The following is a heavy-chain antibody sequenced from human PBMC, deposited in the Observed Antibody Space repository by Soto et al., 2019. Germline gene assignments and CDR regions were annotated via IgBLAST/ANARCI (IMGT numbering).Heavy chain of an antibody. D-gene: IGHD5-12*01. Sequence: PSETLSLTCTVSGGSISSYYWSWIRQPPGKGLEWIGYIYYSGSTNYSPSLKSRVTISVDTSKNQFSLKLSSVTAADTAVYYCARIGSAIVATLDWFDPWGQGTLVTVSS. J-gene: IGHJ5*02. CDR3: ARIGSAIVATLDWFDP. V-gene: IGHV4-59*01. CDR1: GGSISSYY. CDR2: IYYSGST.